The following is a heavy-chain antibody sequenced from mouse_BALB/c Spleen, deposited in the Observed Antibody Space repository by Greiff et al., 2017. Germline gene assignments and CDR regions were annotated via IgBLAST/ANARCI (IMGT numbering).Heavy chain of an antibody. V-gene: IGHV14-1*02. CDR3: ASYYYGSPTGFAY. D-gene: IGHD1-1*01. CDR2: IDPENGNT. Sequence: VQLHQSGAELVRPGALVKLSCKASGFNIKDYYMHWVKQRPEQGLEWIGWIDPENGNTIYDPKFQGKASITADTSSNTAYLQLSSLTSGDTAVYYCASYYYGSPTGFAYWGQGTLVTVSA. J-gene: IGHJ3*01. CDR1: GFNIKDYY.